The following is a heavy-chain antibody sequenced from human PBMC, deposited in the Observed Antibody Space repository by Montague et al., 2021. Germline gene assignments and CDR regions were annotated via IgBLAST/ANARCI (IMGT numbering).Heavy chain of an antibody. Sequence: SETLSLTCTVSGGSISSINWCSWVRQPPGKGLEWIGEILHTGSTNYNPSLKSRVTISVDKSKNQFSLKLSSVTAADTAVYYCARDNGYCNTTSCSPLTYWGQGTLVTVSS. J-gene: IGHJ4*02. V-gene: IGHV4-4*02. CDR1: GGSISSINW. CDR2: ILHTGST. CDR3: ARDNGYCNTTSCSPLTY. D-gene: IGHD2-2*03.